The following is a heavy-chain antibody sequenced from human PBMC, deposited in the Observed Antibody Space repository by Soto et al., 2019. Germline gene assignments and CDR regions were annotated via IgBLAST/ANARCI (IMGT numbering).Heavy chain of an antibody. D-gene: IGHD3-10*01. V-gene: IGHV3-74*01. CDR2: ISPDGRTT. J-gene: IGHJ4*02. CDR1: GFSFSHYW. CDR3: ADSWLPTSY. Sequence: PVGSLRLSCAASGFSFSHYWMHWVRQAPGRGLVWVSRISPDGRTTTYADSVKGRFTISRDNAKSTLYLQMNSLTVEDGAVYYCADSWLPTSYWGPGTLVTVSS.